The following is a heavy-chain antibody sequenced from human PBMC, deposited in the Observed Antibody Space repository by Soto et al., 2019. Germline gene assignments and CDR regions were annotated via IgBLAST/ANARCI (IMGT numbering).Heavy chain of an antibody. D-gene: IGHD2-15*01. Sequence: EVQLVESGGGLVQPGGSLRLSCAASGFTFRGYSMNWVRQAPGKGLEWVSYISSSSSTIYYAASVKGRFTISRDNAKNSLYLQMTSLRDEDTAVYYCARDIGCSGGSCYYYGMDVWGQGTTVTVSS. J-gene: IGHJ6*02. CDR1: GFTFRGYS. CDR2: ISSSSSTI. V-gene: IGHV3-48*02. CDR3: ARDIGCSGGSCYYYGMDV.